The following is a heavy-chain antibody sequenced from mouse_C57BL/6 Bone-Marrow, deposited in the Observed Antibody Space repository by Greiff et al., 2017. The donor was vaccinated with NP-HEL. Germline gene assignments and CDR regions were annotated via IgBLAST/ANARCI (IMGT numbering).Heavy chain of an antibody. CDR3: ARCLIYDGYYL. J-gene: IGHJ2*01. V-gene: IGHV1-75*01. CDR1: GYTFTDYY. D-gene: IGHD2-3*01. Sequence: QVQLQQSGPELVKPGASVKISCKASGYTFTDYYINWVKQRPGQGLEWIGWIFPGSGSTYYNEKFKGKATLTVDTSSSTAYMLLSSLTSEDSAVYFCARCLIYDGYYLWGQGTTLTVSS. CDR2: IFPGSGST.